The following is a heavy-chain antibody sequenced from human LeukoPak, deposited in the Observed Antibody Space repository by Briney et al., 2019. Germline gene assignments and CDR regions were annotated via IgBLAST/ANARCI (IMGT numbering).Heavy chain of an antibody. D-gene: IGHD6-13*01. CDR3: AKAGIAAAGTGYYFDY. V-gene: IGHV3-23*01. CDR1: GFTFSSYA. J-gene: IGHJ4*02. Sequence: GGSLRLSCAASGFTFSSYAMSWVRQAPGKGLEWVSAISGSGGSTYYADSVKGRFTVSRDNSKNTLYLQMNSLRAEDTAVYYCAKAGIAAAGTGYYFDYWGQGTLVTASS. CDR2: ISGSGGST.